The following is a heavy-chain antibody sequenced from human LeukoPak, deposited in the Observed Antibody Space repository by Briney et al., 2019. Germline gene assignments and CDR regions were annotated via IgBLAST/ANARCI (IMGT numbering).Heavy chain of an antibody. CDR2: IWYDGSNK. Sequence: GGSLRLSCAASGSTFSSYGMHWVRQAPGKGLEWVAVIWYDGSNKYYADSVKGRFTISRDNSKNTLYLQMNSLRAEDTAVYYCAGGFGSYGHFDYWGQGTLVTVSS. CDR3: AGGFGSYGHFDY. CDR1: GSTFSSYG. J-gene: IGHJ4*02. D-gene: IGHD1-26*01. V-gene: IGHV3-33*01.